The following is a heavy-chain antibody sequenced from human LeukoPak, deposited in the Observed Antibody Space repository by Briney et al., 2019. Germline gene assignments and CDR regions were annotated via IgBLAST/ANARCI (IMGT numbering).Heavy chain of an antibody. Sequence: ASVKVSCKASGYTFTSCGISWVRQAPGQGLEWMGWISAYNGNTNYAQKLQGRVTMTTDTSTSTAYMELRSLRSDDTAVYYCASFLRGFSGYYYVNAFDIWGQGTMVTVSS. V-gene: IGHV1-18*01. CDR2: ISAYNGNT. CDR3: ASFLRGFSGYYYVNAFDI. CDR1: GYTFTSCG. D-gene: IGHD3-22*01. J-gene: IGHJ3*02.